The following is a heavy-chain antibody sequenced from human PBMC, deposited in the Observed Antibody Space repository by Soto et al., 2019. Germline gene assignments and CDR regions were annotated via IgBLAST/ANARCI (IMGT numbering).Heavy chain of an antibody. Sequence: QVQLVQSGAEVKKPGASVTVSCKASGYTFTTYGVSWVRQAPGQGLEWLGWINGYNGNAKYAENLQGRVTMTTDTSTSSAYMEQRSLRYDDPAVYYGARMGDGPYYYHGMDVWGQGTTVTVSS. J-gene: IGHJ6*02. D-gene: IGHD3-16*01. CDR3: ARMGDGPYYYHGMDV. CDR2: INGYNGNA. V-gene: IGHV1-18*01. CDR1: GYTFTTYG.